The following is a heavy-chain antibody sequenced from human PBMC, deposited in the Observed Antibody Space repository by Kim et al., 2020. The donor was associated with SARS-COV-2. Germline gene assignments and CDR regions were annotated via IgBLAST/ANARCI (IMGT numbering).Heavy chain of an antibody. CDR3: AKNGAVNYYDSSGYYYFDY. Sequence: GGSLRLSCAASGFTFSSYGMHWVRQAPGKGLEWVAVISYDGSNKYYADSVKGRFTISRDNSKNTLYLQMNSLRAEDTAVYYCAKNGAVNYYDSSGYYYFDYWGQGTLVTVSS. CDR1: GFTFSSYG. D-gene: IGHD3-22*01. V-gene: IGHV3-30*18. CDR2: ISYDGSNK. J-gene: IGHJ4*02.